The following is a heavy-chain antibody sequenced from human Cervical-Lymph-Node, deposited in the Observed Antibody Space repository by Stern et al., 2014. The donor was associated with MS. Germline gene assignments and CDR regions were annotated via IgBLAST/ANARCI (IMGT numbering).Heavy chain of an antibody. CDR2: ICPDDSDT. J-gene: IGHJ4*02. Sequence: EVQLVESGAEVKKPGESLKISCKGSGYTFTTHWIAWVRQMPGKGLEWMGIICPDDSDTRYSPSFQGQVTISADTSINTAFLQWSSLKASDTAIYYCAKRATSGKHFDSWGQGTLVTVSS. V-gene: IGHV5-51*03. CDR1: GYTFTTHW. CDR3: AKRATSGKHFDS.